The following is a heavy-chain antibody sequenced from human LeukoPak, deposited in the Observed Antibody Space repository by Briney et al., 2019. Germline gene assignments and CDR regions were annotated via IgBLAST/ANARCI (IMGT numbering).Heavy chain of an antibody. CDR1: GFTFSSYA. CDR3: ARDSDSNGY. Sequence: GGSLRLSCAASGFTFSSYAMSWVRQAPGKGLEWVSSISSSSSYIYYADSVKGRFTISRDNAKNSLYLQMNSLRAEDTAVYYCARDSDSNGYWGQGTLVTVSS. D-gene: IGHD6-19*01. CDR2: ISSSSSYI. V-gene: IGHV3-21*01. J-gene: IGHJ4*02.